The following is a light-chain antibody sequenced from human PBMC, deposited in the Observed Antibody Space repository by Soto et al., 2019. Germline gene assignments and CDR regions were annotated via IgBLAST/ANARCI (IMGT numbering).Light chain of an antibody. CDR2: GAS. V-gene: IGKV3-20*01. J-gene: IGKJ1*01. CDR1: QSVSNYY. Sequence: EIGLTQSPGTLSLSPGERATLSCMASQSVSNYYVAWYQQKPGQAPRLIIYGASNRATGIPDRFSGSGSGTDFTLTISRLEPEDFAVYYCQQYGSSGTFGQGTKVDIK. CDR3: QQYGSSGT.